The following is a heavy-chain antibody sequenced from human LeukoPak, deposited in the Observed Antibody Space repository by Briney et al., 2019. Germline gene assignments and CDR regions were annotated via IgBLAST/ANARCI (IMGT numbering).Heavy chain of an antibody. V-gene: IGHV3-66*01. D-gene: IGHD3-10*01. CDR3: ATDGGLWFGPVQTDASDI. J-gene: IGHJ3*02. CDR2: IYSGGST. CDR1: GFTVSSNY. Sequence: PGGSLRLSCAASGFTVSSNYMSWVRQAPGKGLEWVSVIYSGGSTYYADSVKGRFTISRDNSKNTLYLQMNSLRAEDTAVYYCATDGGLWFGPVQTDASDIWGQGTMVTVSS.